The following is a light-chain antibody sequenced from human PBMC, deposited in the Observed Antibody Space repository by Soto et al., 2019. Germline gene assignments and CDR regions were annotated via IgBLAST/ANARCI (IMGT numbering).Light chain of an antibody. Sequence: QSFLTQPPSASGSPGQSVTFSCTGTSSDVGTYDYVSWYQQYPGKAPKLLIYGVTRRPSGVPDRFSGSKSGNTAALTVSGLQAEDEAYYYCSSYAGRSMYVFGTGTKVTV. CDR3: SSYAGRSMYV. CDR2: GVT. J-gene: IGLJ1*01. V-gene: IGLV2-8*01. CDR1: SSDVGTYDY.